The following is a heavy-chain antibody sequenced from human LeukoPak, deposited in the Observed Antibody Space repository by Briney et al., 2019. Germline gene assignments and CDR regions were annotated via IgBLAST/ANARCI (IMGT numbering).Heavy chain of an antibody. CDR3: AKDLYCSSTSCSNFDD. J-gene: IGHJ4*02. D-gene: IGHD2-2*01. CDR1: GFTFSTYA. V-gene: IGHV3-23*01. CDR2: ISAGAGST. Sequence: PGGSLRLSCAASGFTFSTYAMSWVRQAPGKGLEWVSAISAGAGSTYYADSVKGRFTISRDNSKNTLYLQMNSLRAKDTAVYFCAKDLYCSSTSCSNFDDWGQGTLVTVSS.